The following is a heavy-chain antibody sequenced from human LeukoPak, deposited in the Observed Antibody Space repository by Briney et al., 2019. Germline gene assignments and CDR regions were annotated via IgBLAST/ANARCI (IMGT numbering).Heavy chain of an antibody. J-gene: IGHJ5*02. CDR3: ARGLGPNGAVTHSPFDP. CDR2: IYYSGST. Sequence: PSETLSLTCTVSGGSISSYYWSWIRQPPGKGLEWIGYIYYSGSTNYNPSLKSRVTISVDTSKNQFSLKLSSVTAADTAVYFCARGLGPNGAVTHSPFDPWGQGTLVTVSS. D-gene: IGHD4-17*01. CDR1: GGSISSYY. V-gene: IGHV4-59*01.